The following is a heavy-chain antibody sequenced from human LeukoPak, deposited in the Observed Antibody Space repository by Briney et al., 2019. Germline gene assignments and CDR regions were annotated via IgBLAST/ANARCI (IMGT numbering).Heavy chain of an antibody. V-gene: IGHV1-2*02. CDR3: ARAPGATTDYYYMDV. D-gene: IGHD1-26*01. J-gene: IGHJ6*03. CDR1: GGTFSSYA. CDR2: INPNSGGT. Sequence: GASVKVSCKASGGTFSSYAISWVRQAPGQGLEWMGWINPNSGGTNYAQKFQGRVTMTRDTSISTAYMELSRLRSDDTAVYYCARAPGATTDYYYMDVWGKGTTVTISS.